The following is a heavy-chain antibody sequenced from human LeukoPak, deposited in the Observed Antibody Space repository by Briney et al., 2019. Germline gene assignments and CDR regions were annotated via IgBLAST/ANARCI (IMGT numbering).Heavy chain of an antibody. CDR3: ARRVAPGKIVVVPAAIPTNRRGAFDI. J-gene: IGHJ3*02. D-gene: IGHD2-2*01. CDR1: GFTFSSYA. CDR2: ISSSSSYI. V-gene: IGHV3-21*01. Sequence: PGGSLRLSCAASGFTFSSYAMSWVRQAPGKGLEWVSSISSSSSYIYYADSVKGRFTISRDNAKNSLYLQMNSLRAEDTAVYYCARRVAPGKIVVVPAAIPTNRRGAFDIWGQGTMVTVSS.